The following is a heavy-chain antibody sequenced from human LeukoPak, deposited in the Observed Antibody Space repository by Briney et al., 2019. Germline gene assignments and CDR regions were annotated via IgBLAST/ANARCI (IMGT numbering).Heavy chain of an antibody. CDR3: AREGEYYAESGNLIDAADV. CDR1: GFSFSSYA. Sequence: PGGSLRLSCAASGFSFSSYAMSWVRQAPGKGLEWVSAISGSGGSTYYADSVKGRFTIFRDNSKNTLYLQINSLRAEDTAMYYCAREGEYYAESGNLIDAADVWGQGTMVIVSA. V-gene: IGHV3-23*01. CDR2: ISGSGGST. J-gene: IGHJ3*01. D-gene: IGHD3-10*01.